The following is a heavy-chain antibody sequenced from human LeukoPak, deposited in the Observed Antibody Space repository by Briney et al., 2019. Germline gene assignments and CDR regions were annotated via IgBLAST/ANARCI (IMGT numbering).Heavy chain of an antibody. D-gene: IGHD3-3*01. Sequence: GGSLRLSCAASGFTFSSYSMNWVRQAPGKGLEWVSSISSSSSYIYYADSVKGRFTIPRDNAKNSLYLQMNSLRAEDTAVYYCARDHARSDAFDIWGQGTMVTVSS. J-gene: IGHJ3*02. V-gene: IGHV3-21*01. CDR3: ARDHARSDAFDI. CDR2: ISSSSSYI. CDR1: GFTFSSYS.